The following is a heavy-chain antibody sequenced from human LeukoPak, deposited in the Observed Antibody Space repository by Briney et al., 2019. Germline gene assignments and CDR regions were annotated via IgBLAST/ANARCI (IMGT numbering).Heavy chain of an antibody. V-gene: IGHV4-30-2*01. J-gene: IGHJ4*02. Sequence: SETLSLTCAVSGGSISSGGYSWSWIRQPPGKGLEWIGYIYHSGSTYYNPSHKSRVTISVDRSKNQFSLKLSSVTAADTAVYYCASDYYDSSGYTDYWGQGTLVTVSS. CDR3: ASDYYDSSGYTDY. CDR1: GGSISSGGYS. CDR2: IYHSGST. D-gene: IGHD3-22*01.